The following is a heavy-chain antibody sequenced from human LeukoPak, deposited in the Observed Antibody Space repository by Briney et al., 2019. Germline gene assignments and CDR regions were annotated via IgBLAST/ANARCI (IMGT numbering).Heavy chain of an antibody. J-gene: IGHJ5*02. Sequence: PSETLSLTCTVSGGSISSSSYYWGWIRQPPGKGLEWIGSIYYSGSTYYNPSLKSRVTISVDKSKNQFSLKLSSVTAADTAVYYCARSYSSGSSWFDPWGQGTLVTVSS. V-gene: IGHV4-39*07. CDR3: ARSYSSGSSWFDP. D-gene: IGHD6-19*01. CDR2: IYYSGST. CDR1: GGSISSSSYY.